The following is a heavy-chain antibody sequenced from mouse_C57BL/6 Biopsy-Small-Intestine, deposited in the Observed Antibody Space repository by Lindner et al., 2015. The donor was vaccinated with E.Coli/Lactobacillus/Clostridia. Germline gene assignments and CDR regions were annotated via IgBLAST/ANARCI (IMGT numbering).Heavy chain of an antibody. D-gene: IGHD1-1*01. V-gene: IGHV1-9*01. CDR1: GYTFTGYW. CDR2: ILPGSGST. CDR3: ARTGSSLAWFVY. Sequence: VQLQESGAELMKPGASVKLSCKATGYTFTGYWIEWVKQRPGHGLEWIGEILPGSGSTNYNEKFKGKATFTADTSSNTAHMEISSLTTEDSAIYYCARTGSSLAWFVYWGQGTLVTVSA. J-gene: IGHJ3*01.